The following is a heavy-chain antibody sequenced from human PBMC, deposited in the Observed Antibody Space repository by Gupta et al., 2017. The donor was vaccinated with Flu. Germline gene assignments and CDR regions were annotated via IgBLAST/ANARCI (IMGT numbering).Heavy chain of an antibody. J-gene: IGHJ4*02. V-gene: IGHV3-33*01. Sequence: QVQLVESGGGVVQPGRSLRLSCAAPGFTFSTHARHWVRQAPGKGLEWVAAIWYDGSNQYYADSVKGRFTISRDNSKNTVFLQMNSLRAEDTAIYYCAREHLTVTPRTIDYWGQGTLVTVSS. CDR1: GFTFSTHA. CDR3: AREHLTVTPRTIDY. D-gene: IGHD4-17*01. CDR2: IWYDGSNQ.